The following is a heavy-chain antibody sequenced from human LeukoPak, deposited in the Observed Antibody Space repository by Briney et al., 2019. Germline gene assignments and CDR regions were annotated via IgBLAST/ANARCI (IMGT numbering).Heavy chain of an antibody. D-gene: IGHD2-15*01. CDR2: MNPNSGNT. Sequence: ASVKVSCKASGYTFTSYDINWVRQATGQGLEWMGWMNPNSGNTGYAQKFQGRVTMTRNTSISPAYMELSSLRSEDTAVYYCARAGEYCSGGSCYSTWFDPWGQGTLVTVSS. V-gene: IGHV1-8*01. CDR1: GYTFTSYD. CDR3: ARAGEYCSGGSCYSTWFDP. J-gene: IGHJ5*02.